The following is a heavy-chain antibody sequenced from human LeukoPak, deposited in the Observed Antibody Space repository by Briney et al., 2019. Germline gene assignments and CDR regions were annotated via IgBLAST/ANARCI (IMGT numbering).Heavy chain of an antibody. Sequence: GASVKVSCKTSGYTFITYDISWVRQAPGQGLEWMGWISAYNGNTNYAQKFQGRVTMTTDSSTNTAYMELRSLRSDGTAVYYCARSAVADTLSAFYFGYWGQGTLVTVSS. CDR1: GYTFITYD. CDR2: ISAYNGNT. J-gene: IGHJ4*02. V-gene: IGHV1-18*01. D-gene: IGHD6-19*01. CDR3: ARSAVADTLSAFYFGY.